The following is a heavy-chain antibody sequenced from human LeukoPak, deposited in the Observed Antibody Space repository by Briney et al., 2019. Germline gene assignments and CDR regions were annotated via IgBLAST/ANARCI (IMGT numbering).Heavy chain of an antibody. CDR1: GFTVSSNY. D-gene: IGHD2-2*01. V-gene: IGHV3-53*05. Sequence: GGSLRLSCAASGFTVSSNYMSWVRQAPGKGLEWVSVIYSGGSTYYADSVKGRFTISRDNSKNTLYLQMNSLRAEDTAVYYCAPRGYCSSTSCSRYFDYWGQGTLVTVSS. J-gene: IGHJ4*02. CDR2: IYSGGST. CDR3: APRGYCSSTSCSRYFDY.